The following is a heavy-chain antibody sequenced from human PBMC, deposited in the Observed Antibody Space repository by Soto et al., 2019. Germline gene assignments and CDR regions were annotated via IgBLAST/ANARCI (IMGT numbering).Heavy chain of an antibody. V-gene: IGHV1-69*13. J-gene: IGHJ3*01. CDR1: GGTFSSYA. CDR2: IIPIFGTA. D-gene: IGHD3-22*01. CDR3: ASEFLDLDSKPVSAFDF. Sequence: SVKVSCKASGGTFSSYAISWVRQAPGQGLEWMGGIIPIFGTANYAQKFQGRVTITADESTSTAYMELSSLRSEDTAVHYCASEFLDLDSKPVSAFDFWAQGTMVTVSS.